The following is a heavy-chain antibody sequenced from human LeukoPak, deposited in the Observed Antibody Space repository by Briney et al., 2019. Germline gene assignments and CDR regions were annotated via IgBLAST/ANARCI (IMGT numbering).Heavy chain of an antibody. CDR3: ARVEGYPEKMDV. D-gene: IGHD5-12*01. CDR1: GYTLTELS. Sequence: ASVKVSCKVSGYTLTELSMHWVRQAPGKGLEWMGGFDPEDGETIYAQKFQGGVTMTEGTSTDTAYMELSSLRSEDTAVYYCARVEGYPEKMDVWGKGTTVTVST. CDR2: FDPEDGET. J-gene: IGHJ6*04. V-gene: IGHV1-24*01.